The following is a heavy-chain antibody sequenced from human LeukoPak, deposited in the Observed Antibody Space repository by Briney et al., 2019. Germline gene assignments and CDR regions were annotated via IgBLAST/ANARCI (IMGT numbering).Heavy chain of an antibody. CDR1: GFTFDDYA. Sequence: GGSLRLSCAASGFTFDDYAMHWVRQAPGKGLEWVSGISWNSGSIGYADSVKGRFTISRDNAKNSLYLQMNSLRAEDTALYYCAKALRSADCSGGSCRLVDAFDIWGQGTMVTVSS. V-gene: IGHV3-9*01. J-gene: IGHJ3*02. CDR2: ISWNSGSI. D-gene: IGHD2-15*01. CDR3: AKALRSADCSGGSCRLVDAFDI.